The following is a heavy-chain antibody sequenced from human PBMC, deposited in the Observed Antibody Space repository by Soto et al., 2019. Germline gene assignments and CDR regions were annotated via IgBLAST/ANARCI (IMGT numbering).Heavy chain of an antibody. J-gene: IGHJ4*02. Sequence: PGPSLKISCKASAHTFSSYWTTWARQMPRKGLEWMGRIAPSEPSTKYSPCAEVHVTISTDKSITTAHLQWTGLKVSDTAINYCGASRYTYGHHFDNLGPGTQATACS. CDR1: AHTFSSYW. V-gene: IGHV5-10-1*01. CDR3: GASRYTYGHHFDN. CDR2: IAPSEPST. D-gene: IGHD5-18*01.